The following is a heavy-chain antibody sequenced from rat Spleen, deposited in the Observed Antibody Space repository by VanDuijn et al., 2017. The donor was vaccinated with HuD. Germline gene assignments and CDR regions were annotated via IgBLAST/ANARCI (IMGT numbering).Heavy chain of an antibody. V-gene: IGHV5-29*01. CDR2: ISYDGSST. D-gene: IGHD1-12*02. Sequence: EVQLVESDGGLVQPGRSLKLSCAASGFTFSDYYMAWVRQAPTKGLEWVATISYDGSSTYYRDSVKGRFTISRDNAKSTLYLQMDSLRSEDTATYYCARLDHYYDGSYYYWYVDFWGPGTMVTVSS. CDR1: GFTFSDYY. CDR3: ARLDHYYDGSYYYWYVDF. J-gene: IGHJ1*01.